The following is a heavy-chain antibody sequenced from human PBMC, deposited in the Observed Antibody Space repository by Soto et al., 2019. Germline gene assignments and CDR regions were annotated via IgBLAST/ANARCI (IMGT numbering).Heavy chain of an antibody. CDR1: GGSFSGYY. V-gene: IGHV4-34*01. J-gene: IGHJ3*02. CDR3: ARGRLRYFYLLPRSDGAIDI. Sequence: SETLSLTCAVYGGSFSGYYWSWIRQPPGKGLEWIGEINHSGSTNYNPSLKSRVTISVDTSKNQFSLKLSSVTAADTAVYYCARGRLRYFYLLPRSDGAIDIRGQGTMVTVSS. CDR2: INHSGST. D-gene: IGHD3-9*01.